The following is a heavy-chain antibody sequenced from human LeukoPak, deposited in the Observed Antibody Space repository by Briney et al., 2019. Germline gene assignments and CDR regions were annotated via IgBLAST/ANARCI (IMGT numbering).Heavy chain of an antibody. CDR1: GYTFTSYD. D-gene: IGHD1-7*01. CDR2: MNPNSGNT. J-gene: IGHJ6*03. CDR3: ARSPSNWNYGYYYYYMDV. Sequence: ASVKVSCKASGYTFTSYDINWVRQATGQGLEWMGWMNPNSGNTGYAQKFQGRVTITRNTSINTAYMELSSLRSEDTAVYYCARSPSNWNYGYYYYYMDVWGKGTTVTVSS. V-gene: IGHV1-8*01.